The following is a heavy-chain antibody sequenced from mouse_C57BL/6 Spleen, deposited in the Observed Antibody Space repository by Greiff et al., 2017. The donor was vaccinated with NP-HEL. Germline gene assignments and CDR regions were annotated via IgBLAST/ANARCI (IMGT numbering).Heavy chain of an antibody. CDR1: GFTFSDYG. J-gene: IGHJ3*01. CDR3: ARPCYDYDVWFAY. V-gene: IGHV5-17*01. D-gene: IGHD2-4*01. Sequence: EVQLVESGGGLVKPGGSLKLSCAASGFTFSDYGMHWVRQAPEKGLEWVAYISSGSSTIYDADTVKGRFTISRDNAKNTLFLQMTSLRSEDTAMYYCARPCYDYDVWFAYWGQGTLVTVSA. CDR2: ISSGSSTI.